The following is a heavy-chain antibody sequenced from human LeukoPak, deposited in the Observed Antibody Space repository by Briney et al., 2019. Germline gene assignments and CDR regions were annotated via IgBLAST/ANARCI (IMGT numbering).Heavy chain of an antibody. Sequence: SETLSLTCAVYGGSFSGYYWSWIRQPPGKGLEWIGEINHSGSTNYNPSLKSRVTISVDTSKNQFSLKLSSVTAADTAVYYCARGPDYDYVWGSYRQNELFDYWGQGTLVTVSS. CDR3: ARGPDYDYVWGSYRQNELFDY. CDR1: GGSFSGYY. J-gene: IGHJ4*02. D-gene: IGHD3-16*02. V-gene: IGHV4-34*01. CDR2: INHSGST.